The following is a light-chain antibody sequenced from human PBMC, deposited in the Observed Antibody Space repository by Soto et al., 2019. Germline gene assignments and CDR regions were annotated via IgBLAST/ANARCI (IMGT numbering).Light chain of an antibody. V-gene: IGKV3-20*01. CDR3: QQYGSSPPYT. J-gene: IGKJ2*01. Sequence: EIVLTQSPGTQSLSPGERATLSCRASQSVSSSYLAWYQQKPGQAPRLLIYGASSRSTGIPDRFSGSGSGTDFTLTISRLEPEDIAVYYCQQYGSSPPYTFGQGTKLEIK. CDR1: QSVSSSY. CDR2: GAS.